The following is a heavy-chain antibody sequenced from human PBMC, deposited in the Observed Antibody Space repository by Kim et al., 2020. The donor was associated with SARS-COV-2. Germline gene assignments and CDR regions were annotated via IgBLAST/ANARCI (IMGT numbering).Heavy chain of an antibody. CDR2: INHSGST. Sequence: GSLRLSCAVSGWSFSGYYLSWIRQPPGKGLEWIADINHSGSTNYNPSPESRVTIIVDTSKNQFSLKLSSVTAADTTVYYCARAPFPLNYYYYGMDVWG. D-gene: IGHD2-21*01. V-gene: IGHV4-34*01. CDR3: ARAPFPLNYYYYGMDV. CDR1: GWSFSGYY. J-gene: IGHJ6*02.